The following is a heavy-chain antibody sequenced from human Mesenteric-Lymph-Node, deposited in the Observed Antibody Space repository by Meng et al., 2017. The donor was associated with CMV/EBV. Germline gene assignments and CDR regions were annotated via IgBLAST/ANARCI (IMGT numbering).Heavy chain of an antibody. D-gene: IGHD3-3*01. CDR3: ARDYDFWREDGMDV. CDR2: IRYDGSIK. J-gene: IGHJ6*02. V-gene: IGHV3-30*02. CDR1: GFTFRSYD. Sequence: GESLKISCAASGFTFRSYDMHWVRQAPGKGLEWVAFIRYDGSIKYYVDSVKGRFTVSRDNSKNSLYLQMNSLRAEDTAVYYCARDYDFWREDGMDVWGQGTTVTVSS.